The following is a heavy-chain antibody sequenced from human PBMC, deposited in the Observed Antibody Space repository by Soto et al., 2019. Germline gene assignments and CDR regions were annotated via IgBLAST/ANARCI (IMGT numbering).Heavy chain of an antibody. CDR1: GYTFTTYA. J-gene: IGHJ5*02. V-gene: IGHV1-3*01. D-gene: IGHD2-21*01. CDR3: AIVRFVVAPTAAINCFDP. CDR2: INAGNGDT. Sequence: ASVKVSCKASGYTFTTYAIHWVRQAPGQRLEWMGWINAGNGDTQYSQKFQGRVTITRDTSAKTAYMELSSLRSEDTAVYYCAIVRFVVAPTAAINCFDPWGQGTLVTVSS.